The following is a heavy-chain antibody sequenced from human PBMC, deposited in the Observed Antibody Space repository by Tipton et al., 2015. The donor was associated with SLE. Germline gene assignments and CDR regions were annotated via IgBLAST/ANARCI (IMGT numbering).Heavy chain of an antibody. J-gene: IGHJ4*02. D-gene: IGHD3-22*01. CDR3: ARHDYDSNGYYQHYFDY. Sequence: GLVKPSQTLSLTCAVSGFSISSGYYWGWIRQSPEKGLEWIGSISHSGNIYYNPSLKSRVSMSIDTSRNEVFLRLSSVTAADTAVYYCARHDYDSNGYYQHYFDYWGQGTLVTVSS. CDR2: ISHSGNI. CDR1: GFSISSGYY. V-gene: IGHV4-38-2*01.